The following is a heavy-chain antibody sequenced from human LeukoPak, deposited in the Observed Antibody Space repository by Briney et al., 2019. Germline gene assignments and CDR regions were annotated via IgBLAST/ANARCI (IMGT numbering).Heavy chain of an antibody. Sequence: PGGSLRLSCAASGFTFSSYAMNWVRQAPGKGLEWVSSISSSSSYIYYADSVKGRFTISRDNAKNSLYLQMNSLRAEDTAVYYCASGPGGYYDSSGSFDYWGQGTLVTVSS. CDR1: GFTFSSYA. CDR2: ISSSSSYI. D-gene: IGHD3-22*01. V-gene: IGHV3-21*01. CDR3: ASGPGGYYDSSGSFDY. J-gene: IGHJ4*02.